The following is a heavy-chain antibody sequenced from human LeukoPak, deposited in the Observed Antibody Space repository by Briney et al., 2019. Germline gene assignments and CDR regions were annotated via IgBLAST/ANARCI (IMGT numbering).Heavy chain of an antibody. CDR2: ISDSGRST. CDR3: AKFFGSGGWDSAMDV. J-gene: IGHJ6*04. D-gene: IGHD3-10*01. Sequence: GGSLRLSCAASGFTFSSYAMAWVRQAPGRGLEWFSVISDSGRSTKYADSVKGRFIISRDTSKTTLCLQMNSLRAEDTAVYYCAKFFGSGGWDSAMDVWGKGTTVTVSS. V-gene: IGHV3-23*01. CDR1: GFTFSSYA.